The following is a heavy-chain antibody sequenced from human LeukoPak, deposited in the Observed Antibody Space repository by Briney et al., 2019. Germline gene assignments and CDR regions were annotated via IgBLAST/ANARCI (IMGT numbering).Heavy chain of an antibody. J-gene: IGHJ4*02. V-gene: IGHV3-30-3*01. D-gene: IGHD1-26*01. CDR1: GFTFSDYA. CDR2: ISYAGGNK. CDR3: AREGVGAPQASYYFDY. Sequence: GGSLRLSCAASGFTFSDYAMHWVRQAPGKGLEWVAFISYAGGNKYYADSVKGRFTISRDNSKNTLYLQMNSLRAEDTAVYYCAREGVGAPQASYYFDYWGQGTLVTVSS.